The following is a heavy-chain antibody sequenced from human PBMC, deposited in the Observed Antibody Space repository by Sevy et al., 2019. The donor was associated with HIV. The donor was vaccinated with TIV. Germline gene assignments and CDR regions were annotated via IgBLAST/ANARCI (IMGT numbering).Heavy chain of an antibody. D-gene: IGHD2-15*01. J-gene: IGHJ5*02. Sequence: ASVKVSCKVSGYTLTKLSIHWVRQAPGKGLEWMGHFDPQHGETIYAERFQGRVTITADTSIDTGYMELGRLTSEDTAVYYCATVGLRYFSGSSTYQGDWFDPWGQGTLVTVSS. CDR3: ATVGLRYFSGSSTYQGDWFDP. CDR2: FDPQHGET. V-gene: IGHV1-24*01. CDR1: GYTLTKLS.